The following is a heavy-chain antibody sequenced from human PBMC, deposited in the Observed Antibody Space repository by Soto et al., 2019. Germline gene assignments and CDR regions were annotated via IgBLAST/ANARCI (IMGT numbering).Heavy chain of an antibody. CDR1: GYSFTSYW. D-gene: IGHD6-6*01. Sequence: PGESLKISCKGSGYSFTSYWISWVRQMPGKGLEWMGRIDPSDSYTNYSPSFQGHVTISADKSISTAYLQWSSLKASDTAMYYCARAASIAASDYYYYGMDVWGQGTTVTVSS. CDR3: ARAASIAASDYYYYGMDV. V-gene: IGHV5-10-1*01. J-gene: IGHJ6*02. CDR2: IDPSDSYT.